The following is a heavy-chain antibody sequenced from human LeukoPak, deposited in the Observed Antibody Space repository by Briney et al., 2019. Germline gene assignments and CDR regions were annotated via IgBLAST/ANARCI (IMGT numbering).Heavy chain of an antibody. CDR3: ARKPYCSSTSCYGVYWFDP. V-gene: IGHV5-51*01. CDR2: IYPGDSDT. J-gene: IGHJ5*02. CDR1: GYSFTSYW. Sequence: GESLKISCKGSGYSFTSYWIGWVRQMPGKGLEXXGIIYPGDSDTRYSPSFQGQVTISADKSISTAYLQWSSLKASDTAMYYCARKPYCSSTSCYGVYWFDPWGQGTLVTVSS. D-gene: IGHD2-2*01.